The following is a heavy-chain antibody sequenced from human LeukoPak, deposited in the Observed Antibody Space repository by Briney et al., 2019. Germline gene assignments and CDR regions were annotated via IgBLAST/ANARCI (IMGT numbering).Heavy chain of an antibody. V-gene: IGHV3-30*04. CDR2: ISYDGSNK. CDR3: ARPVYNSSWYFRD. CDR1: GFTFSSYA. Sequence: GGSLRLSCAASGFTFSSYAMHWVRQAPGKGLEWVAVISYDGSNKYYADSVKGRFTISRDNSKNTLYLQMSSLRAEDTAVYYCARPVYNSSWYFRDWGQGTLVTVSS. D-gene: IGHD6-13*01. J-gene: IGHJ4*02.